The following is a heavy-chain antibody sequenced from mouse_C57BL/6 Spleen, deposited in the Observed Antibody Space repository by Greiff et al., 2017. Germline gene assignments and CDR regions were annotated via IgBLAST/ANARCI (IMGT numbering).Heavy chain of an antibody. CDR3: ARLTGTTWYFDV. V-gene: IGHV1-59*01. J-gene: IGHJ1*03. CDR1: GYTFTSYW. Sequence: QVQLQQPGAELVRPGTSVKLSCKASGYTFTSYWMHWVKQRPGQGLEWIGVIDPSDSYSNSNQKFKGKATLTVDTSSSTAYMQLSSLTAEDSAVYYCARLTGTTWYFDVWGTGTTVTVSS. CDR2: IDPSDSYS. D-gene: IGHD4-1*01.